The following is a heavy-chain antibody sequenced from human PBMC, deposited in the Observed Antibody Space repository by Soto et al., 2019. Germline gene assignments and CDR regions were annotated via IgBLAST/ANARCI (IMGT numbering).Heavy chain of an antibody. J-gene: IGHJ4*02. Sequence: GGSLRLSCAASGFTFSTYAMSWVRQAPGKGLEWVSTISGSGDSTYYANSVKGRFTISRDNSRNTLDLQMNSLRVEDTAVYYCAKGGEGACSKTSCIYFYDYWGRGPRVTVAS. CDR3: AKGGEGACSKTSCIYFYDY. CDR1: GFTFSTYA. V-gene: IGHV3-23*01. D-gene: IGHD2-2*01. CDR2: ISGSGDST.